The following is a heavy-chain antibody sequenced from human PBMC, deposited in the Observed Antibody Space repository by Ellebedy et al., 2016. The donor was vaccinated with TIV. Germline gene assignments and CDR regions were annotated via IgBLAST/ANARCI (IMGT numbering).Heavy chain of an antibody. J-gene: IGHJ4*02. CDR1: GFTFSSFA. D-gene: IGHD3-16*01. Sequence: ESLKISCAASGFTFSSFAIHWVRQAPGKGLEWLSVMSAGGDNTYHADSVKGRFTISRDNAKNTLYLQMNRLRPEDTAVYYCAKGTSSGFNYDRVGFEYWGQGTLVTVSS. V-gene: IGHV3-23*01. CDR3: AKGTSSGFNYDRVGFEY. CDR2: MSAGGDNT.